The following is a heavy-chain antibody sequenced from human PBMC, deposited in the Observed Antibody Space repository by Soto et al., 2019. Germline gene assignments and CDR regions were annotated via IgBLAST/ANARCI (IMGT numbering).Heavy chain of an antibody. D-gene: IGHD6-6*01. CDR3: AKDQGSSSTFFGGMDV. CDR2: ISGSGGST. CDR1: GFTFNSYT. Sequence: GGSLRLSCAASGFTFNSYTMAWVRQAPGKGLEWVSAISGSGGSTSYADSVQGRFTISRDNSKNTLYLQMNSLRAEDTAVYYCAKDQGSSSTFFGGMDVWGQGTTVTVSS. V-gene: IGHV3-23*01. J-gene: IGHJ6*02.